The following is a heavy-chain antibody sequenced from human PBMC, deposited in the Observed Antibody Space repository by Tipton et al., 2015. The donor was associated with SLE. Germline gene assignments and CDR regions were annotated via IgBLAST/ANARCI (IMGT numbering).Heavy chain of an antibody. J-gene: IGHJ6*02. V-gene: IGHV1-8*01. CDR3: ARGKEDYIWGNYRCYYYVMDV. CDR2: MNPNSGNT. Sequence: QLVQSGAEVKKPGASVKVSCKASGYSFTSHDINWVRQATGQGLEWMGWMNPNSGNTGYAQKFQGRVTMTRDTSISTAYMELTSLRSEDTAVYYCARGKEDYIWGNYRCYYYVMDVWGQGTTVTVSS. CDR1: GYSFTSHD. D-gene: IGHD3-16*02.